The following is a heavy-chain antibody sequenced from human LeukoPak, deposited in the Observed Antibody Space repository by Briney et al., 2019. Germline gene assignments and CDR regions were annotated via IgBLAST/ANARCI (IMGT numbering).Heavy chain of an antibody. J-gene: IGHJ5*02. D-gene: IGHD2-2*01. CDR3: ARAPTVVVPGAGNWFDP. CDR2: ISAYNGNT. CDR1: GYTFTSYG. Sequence: GASVKVSCKASGYTFTSYGITWVRQAPGQGLEWMGWISAYNGNTNYAQKFQGRVTMTTDTSTSTGYMELRSLRSDDAAVYYCARAPTVVVPGAGNWFDPWGQGTLVTVSS. V-gene: IGHV1-18*01.